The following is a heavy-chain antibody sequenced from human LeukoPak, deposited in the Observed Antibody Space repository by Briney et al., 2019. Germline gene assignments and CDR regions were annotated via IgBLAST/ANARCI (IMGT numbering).Heavy chain of an antibody. J-gene: IGHJ4*02. CDR1: GFTFDNFA. CDR3: ARELFDFDY. D-gene: IGHD3-10*01. CDR2: ITGSGGST. V-gene: IGHV3-23*01. Sequence: PGGSLRLSCAPSGFTFDNFAMTWVRQAPGKGLEWVSEITGSGGSTNYADSVKGRFTISRDNSKNTLYLQMNSLRAEDTAIYYCARELFDFDYWGQGTLVTVSS.